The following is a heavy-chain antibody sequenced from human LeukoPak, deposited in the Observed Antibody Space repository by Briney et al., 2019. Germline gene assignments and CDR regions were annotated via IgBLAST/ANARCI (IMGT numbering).Heavy chain of an antibody. CDR1: GFIFSNYA. D-gene: IGHD2-15*01. Sequence: GGSLRLSCAASGFIFSNYAMSWVRQAPGKGLEWVSAIGGSGGNTYYADSVKGRFTLSRDNAKNTLHLQMNSLRADDTAVYYCAKTSGILLVPAAFDYWGQGTLVTVSS. V-gene: IGHV3-23*01. J-gene: IGHJ4*02. CDR3: AKTSGILLVPAAFDY. CDR2: IGGSGGNT.